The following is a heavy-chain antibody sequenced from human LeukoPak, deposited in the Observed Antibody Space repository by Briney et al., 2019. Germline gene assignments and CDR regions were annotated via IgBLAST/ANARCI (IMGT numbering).Heavy chain of an antibody. J-gene: IGHJ4*02. Sequence: KASETLSLTCTVSGGSISSSSYYWGWIRQPPEKGLEWIGSIDYSGTTSHNPSLKSRVTMSVDTSKNQFSLRLTSVTAADTAVYYCARRCCTGYYGGTYYFDYWGQGTLVTVSS. V-gene: IGHV4-39*01. CDR2: IDYSGTT. CDR1: GGSISSSSYY. D-gene: IGHD3/OR15-3a*01. CDR3: ARRCCTGYYGGTYYFDY.